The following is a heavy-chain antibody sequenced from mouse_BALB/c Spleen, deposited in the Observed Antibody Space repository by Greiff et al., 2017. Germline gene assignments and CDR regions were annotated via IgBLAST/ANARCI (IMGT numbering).Heavy chain of an antibody. CDR1: GFTFSSYA. J-gene: IGHJ2*01. V-gene: IGHV5-9-3*01. CDR3: ARQEYGNYVDY. CDR2: ISSGGSYT. Sequence: EVQLVESGGGLVKPGGSLKLSCAASGFTFSSYAMSWVRQTPEKRLEWVATISSGGSYTYYPDSVKGRFTISRDNAKNTLYLQMSSLRSEDTAMYYCARQEYGNYVDYWGQGTTLTVSS. D-gene: IGHD2-10*02.